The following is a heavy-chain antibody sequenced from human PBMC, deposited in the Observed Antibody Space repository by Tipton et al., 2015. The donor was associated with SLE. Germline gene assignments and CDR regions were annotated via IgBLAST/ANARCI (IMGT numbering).Heavy chain of an antibody. J-gene: IGHJ5*02. CDR3: ARLEEGGP. V-gene: IGHV4-39*01. CDR2: IYYSGST. CDR1: GGSISSSSYY. D-gene: IGHD1-1*01. Sequence: LRLSCTVSGGSISSSSYYWGWIRQPPGKGLEWIGCIYYSGSTYYNPSLKSRVTISVDTSKNQFSLKLSSVTAADTAVYYCARLEEGGPWGQGTLVTVSS.